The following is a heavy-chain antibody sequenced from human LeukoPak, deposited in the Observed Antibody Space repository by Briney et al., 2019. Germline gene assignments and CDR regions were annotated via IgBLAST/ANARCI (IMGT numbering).Heavy chain of an antibody. D-gene: IGHD4-11*01. CDR1: GFTFSDYY. V-gene: IGHV3-11*04. Sequence: GGSLRLSCAASGFTFSDYYMSWIRQAPGKGLEWVSYISSSGSTIYYADSVKGRFTISRDNAKNSLYLQMNRLRADEDTAVYYCARDHSILDYWAQGTLVTVSS. CDR3: ARDHSILDY. CDR2: ISSSGSTI. J-gene: IGHJ4*02.